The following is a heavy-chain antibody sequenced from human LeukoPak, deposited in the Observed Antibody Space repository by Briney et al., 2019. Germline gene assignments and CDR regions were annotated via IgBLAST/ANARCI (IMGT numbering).Heavy chain of an antibody. D-gene: IGHD3-22*01. CDR3: ARGYYYDSSGWTHSYYFDY. J-gene: IGHJ4*02. CDR1: GFTVSSNY. V-gene: IGHV3-53*01. CDR2: IYSGGST. Sequence: GGSLRLSCAASGFTVSSNYMSWVRQAPGKGLEWVSVIYSGGSTYYADSVKGRFTISRDNSKNTLYLQMNSLRAEDTAVYYCARGYYYDSSGWTHSYYFDYWGQATLVTVSS.